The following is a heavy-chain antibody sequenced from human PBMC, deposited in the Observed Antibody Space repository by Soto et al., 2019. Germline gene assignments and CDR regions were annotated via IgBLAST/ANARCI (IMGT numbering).Heavy chain of an antibody. CDR3: AGNIAGLAY. V-gene: IGHV1-58*01. CDR1: GLTFSNSA. CDR2: IVVGSDST. D-gene: IGHD6-13*01. Sequence: GASVKVSCKASGLTFSNSAVQWVRQARGQRLEWMGWIVVGSDSTKYAQKFQERVTITRDMSARTAYMELISLRPEDTAVYYCAGNIAGLAYWGQGTLVTVSS. J-gene: IGHJ4*02.